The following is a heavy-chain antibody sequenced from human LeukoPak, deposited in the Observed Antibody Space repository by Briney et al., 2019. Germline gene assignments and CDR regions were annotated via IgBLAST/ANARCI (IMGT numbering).Heavy chain of an antibody. CDR1: GFIFNKAW. J-gene: IGHJ4*02. CDR3: TPVMVEDRGF. CDR2: IKSKNGGGTA. Sequence: GGSLRLSCAASGFIFNKAWMNWVRQAPGKGPEWVGRIKSKNGGGTADYGSPVKGRFTISRDDSKNTLYLQMNSLISDDTAIYYCTPVMVEDRGFWGQGTLVTVSS. D-gene: IGHD2-15*01. V-gene: IGHV3-15*01.